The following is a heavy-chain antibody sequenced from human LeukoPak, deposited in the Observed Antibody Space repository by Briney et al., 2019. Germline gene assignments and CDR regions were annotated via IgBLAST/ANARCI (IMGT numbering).Heavy chain of an antibody. V-gene: IGHV3-7*04. CDR3: ARVAGSGSYYYYYYSMDV. CDR1: GFTFRSYW. CDR2: IKQDGSEK. D-gene: IGHD3-10*01. Sequence: GGSLRLSCAASGFTFRSYWMSWVRQAPGKGLEWVANIKQDGSEKYYVDSVKGRFTISRDNAKNSLYLQMNSLRAEDTAVYYCARVAGSGSYYYYYYSMDVWGQGTTVTVSS. J-gene: IGHJ6*02.